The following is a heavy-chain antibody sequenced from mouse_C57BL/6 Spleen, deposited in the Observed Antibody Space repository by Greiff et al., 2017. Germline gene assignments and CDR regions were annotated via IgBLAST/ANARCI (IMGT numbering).Heavy chain of an antibody. CDR2: IYPGSGST. CDR1: GYTFTSYW. J-gene: IGHJ3*01. Sequence: VQLQQSGAELVKPGASVTMSCTASGYTFTSYWITWVKQRPGQGLEWIGDIYPGSGSTNYNEKFKSKATLTVDTSSSTAYMHLSSLTSEDSAVYYCARSKGSCFAYWGQGTMVTVSA. CDR3: ARSKGSCFAY. V-gene: IGHV1-55*01.